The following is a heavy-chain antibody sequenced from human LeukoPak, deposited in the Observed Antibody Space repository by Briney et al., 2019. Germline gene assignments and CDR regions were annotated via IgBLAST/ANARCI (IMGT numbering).Heavy chain of an antibody. CDR3: ARTIKLGISAFDI. D-gene: IGHD7-27*01. CDR2: IYYSGST. CDR1: GGSISSSSYY. V-gene: IGHV4-39*01. J-gene: IGHJ3*02. Sequence: SETLSLTCTVSGGSISSSSYYWGWIRQPPGKGLEWIGSIYYSGSTYYNPSLKSRVTISVDTSKNQFSLKLSSVTAADTAVYCCARTIKLGISAFDIWGQGTMVTVSS.